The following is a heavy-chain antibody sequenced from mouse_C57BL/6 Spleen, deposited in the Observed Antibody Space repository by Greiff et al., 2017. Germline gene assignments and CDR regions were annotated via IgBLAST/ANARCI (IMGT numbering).Heavy chain of an antibody. CDR3: ARRLFDY. J-gene: IGHJ2*01. Sequence: QVQLQQSGPELVKPGASVKISCKASGYAFSSSWMNWVKQRPGKGLEWIGRIYPGVGDTNYNGKFKGKATLTADKSSSTAYMQLSSLTSEDSAVYFYARRLFDYWGQGTTLTVSS. CDR1: GYAFSSSW. CDR2: IYPGVGDT. V-gene: IGHV1-82*01.